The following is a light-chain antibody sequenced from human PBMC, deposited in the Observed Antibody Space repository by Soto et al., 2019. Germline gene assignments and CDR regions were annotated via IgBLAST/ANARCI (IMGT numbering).Light chain of an antibody. J-gene: IGKJ1*01. Sequence: DIHMAQAPSTLSSSLVDRVSVTCRASQRVNTCLAWYQQKPGKAPTLLIYDASSLQSGVPSRFSGSGSGTEFTLTISSLQPDDFATYYCQQYQIDWTFGQGTKVDIK. CDR1: QRVNTC. CDR2: DAS. CDR3: QQYQIDWT. V-gene: IGKV1-5*01.